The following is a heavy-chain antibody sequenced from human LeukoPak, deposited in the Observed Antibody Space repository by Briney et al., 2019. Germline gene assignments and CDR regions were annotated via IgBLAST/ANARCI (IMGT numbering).Heavy chain of an antibody. J-gene: IGHJ6*03. Sequence: TPSETLSLTCAVYGGSFSGYYWSWIRQPPGKGLEWIGEINHSGSTNYNPSLKSRVTISVDTSKNQFSLKLSSVTAADTAVYYCARGRGITIFGVVIDPFYYMDVWGKGTTVAVPS. CDR3: ARGRGITIFGVVIDPFYYMDV. V-gene: IGHV4-34*01. CDR1: GGSFSGYY. D-gene: IGHD3-3*01. CDR2: INHSGST.